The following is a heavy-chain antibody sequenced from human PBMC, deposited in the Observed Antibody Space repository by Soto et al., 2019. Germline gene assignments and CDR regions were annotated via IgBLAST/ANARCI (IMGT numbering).Heavy chain of an antibody. CDR1: GYTFTSYY. CDR3: ATYRAVAGSFDY. Sequence: GASVKVSCKASGYTFTSYYMHWVRQAPGQGLEWMGIINPSGGSTSYAQKFQGRVTMTRDTSTSTVYMELSSLRSEDTAVYYCATYRAVAGSFDYWGQGTLVTVSS. V-gene: IGHV1-46*01. CDR2: INPSGGST. J-gene: IGHJ4*02. D-gene: IGHD6-19*01.